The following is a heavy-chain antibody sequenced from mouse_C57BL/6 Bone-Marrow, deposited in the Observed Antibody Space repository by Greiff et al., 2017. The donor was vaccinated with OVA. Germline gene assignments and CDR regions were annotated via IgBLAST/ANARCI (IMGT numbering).Heavy chain of an antibody. J-gene: IGHJ2*01. Sequence: EVKLVESGGGLVQSGRSLRLSCATSGFTFSDFYMEWVRQAPGKGLEWIAASRNKANDYTTEYSASVKGRFIVSRDTSQSILYLQMNALRAEDTAIYYCARDPIYYDDYWGQGTTLTVSS. CDR3: ARDPIYYDDY. CDR1: GFTFSDFY. V-gene: IGHV7-1*01. D-gene: IGHD2-4*01. CDR2: SRNKANDYTT.